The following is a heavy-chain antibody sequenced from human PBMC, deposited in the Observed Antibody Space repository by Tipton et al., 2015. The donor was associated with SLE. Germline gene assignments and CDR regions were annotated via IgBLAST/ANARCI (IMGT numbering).Heavy chain of an antibody. CDR1: GGSISSGGHY. CDR2: IHHKGST. CDR3: ARNLWGFHFYYMDV. V-gene: IGHV4-31*03. J-gene: IGHJ6*03. D-gene: IGHD3-16*01. Sequence: GLVKPSETLSLTCTVSGGSISSGGHYWSWIRQHPGKGLEWIGYIHHKGSTYYNPSLRSRLTISVDTSKNQFSLNLTSVTAAETAVYYCARNLWGFHFYYMDVWGKRTTVTVSS.